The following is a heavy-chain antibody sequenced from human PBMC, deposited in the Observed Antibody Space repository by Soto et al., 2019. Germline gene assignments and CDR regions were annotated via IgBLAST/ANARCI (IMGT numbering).Heavy chain of an antibody. CDR3: AGGGAAAGRGDYFDY. D-gene: IGHD6-13*01. V-gene: IGHV1-18*01. CDR2: ISAYNGNT. CDR1: GYTFTSYG. J-gene: IGHJ4*02. Sequence: QVQLVQSGAEVKKPGASVKVSCKASGYTFTSYGISWVRQAPGQGLEWMGWISAYNGNTNYAQKLQGRVTMTTDTYTSTAYMELRSLRSDDTAVYWCAGGGAAAGRGDYFDYWGQGTLVTVSS.